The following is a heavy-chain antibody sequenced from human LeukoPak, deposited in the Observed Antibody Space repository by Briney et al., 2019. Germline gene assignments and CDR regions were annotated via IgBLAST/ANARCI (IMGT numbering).Heavy chain of an antibody. J-gene: IGHJ4*02. Sequence: SETLSLTCTVSGGSINSGDYYWSWIRQPVGKGLEWIGRIWTGAGASYKASLKSRVTISVDTSKNQFSLKLTSVTAEDMAVYYCARGTDYHGYQFRGFDYWGQGTLVTVSS. CDR3: ARGTDYHGYQFRGFDY. CDR1: GGSINSGDYY. V-gene: IGHV4-61*02. D-gene: IGHD3-10*01. CDR2: IWTGAGA.